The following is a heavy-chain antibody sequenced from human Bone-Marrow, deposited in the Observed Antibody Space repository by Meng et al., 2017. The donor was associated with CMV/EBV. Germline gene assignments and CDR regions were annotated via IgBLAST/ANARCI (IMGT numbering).Heavy chain of an antibody. CDR2: IYPNDGTA. CDR3: ARDTEFIFDY. J-gene: IGHJ4*02. Sequence: SVKVSCKASGYTFTTYGVTWVRQAPGQGLEWIGWIYPNDGTANYVRKFQGRVTLTTDTSTATAYMEMRSPRSDDTAVYYCARDTEFIFDYWGPGVLVTVSS. D-gene: IGHD3-10*01. V-gene: IGHV1-18*01. CDR1: GYTFTTYG.